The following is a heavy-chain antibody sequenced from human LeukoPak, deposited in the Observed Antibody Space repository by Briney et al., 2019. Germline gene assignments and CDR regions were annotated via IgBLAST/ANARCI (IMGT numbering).Heavy chain of an antibody. CDR3: ARAGEDSSSWYTLYYFDY. Sequence: SETLSLTCTVSGGSISSRSYYWGWIRQPPGKGLDWIGSIYYSGSTYYNPSLKSRVTISIDTSKNQLSLRLNSVTAADTAVYYCARAGEDSSSWYTLYYFDYWGQGTLVTVSS. V-gene: IGHV4-39*07. J-gene: IGHJ4*02. D-gene: IGHD6-13*01. CDR2: IYYSGST. CDR1: GGSISSRSYY.